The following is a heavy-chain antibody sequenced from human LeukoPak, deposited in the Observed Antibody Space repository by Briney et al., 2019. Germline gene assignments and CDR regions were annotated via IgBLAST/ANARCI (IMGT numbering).Heavy chain of an antibody. D-gene: IGHD2-2*01. J-gene: IGHJ4*02. CDR1: GFTFSSYG. Sequence: GGSLRLSCAASGFTFSSYGMHWVRQAPGKGLEWVAFIRYDGSNKYYADSVKGRFTISRDNSKNTLYLQMNSLRAEDTAVYYCAKGSTVVVERAYFDYWGQGTLVTVSS. CDR3: AKGSTVVVERAYFDY. CDR2: IRYDGSNK. V-gene: IGHV3-30*02.